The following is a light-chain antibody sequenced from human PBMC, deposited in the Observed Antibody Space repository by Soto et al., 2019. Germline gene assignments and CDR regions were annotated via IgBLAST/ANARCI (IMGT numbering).Light chain of an antibody. V-gene: IGKV3-11*01. J-gene: IGKJ2*01. CDR1: QSVSSY. Sequence: EIVLTQSPATLSLSAGERATLSCRASQSVSSYFAWYQQKPGQAPRLLIYDASNRPTGIPARFSGSGSGTDLTLNISSLEPEAFAVYSSQHHNNCPPYTFGQGTKLEIK. CDR3: QHHNNCPPYT. CDR2: DAS.